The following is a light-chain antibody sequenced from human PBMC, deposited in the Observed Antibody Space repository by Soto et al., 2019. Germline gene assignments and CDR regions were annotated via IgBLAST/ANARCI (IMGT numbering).Light chain of an antibody. CDR1: QGISSW. J-gene: IGKJ2*01. CDR3: QQTNTYT. Sequence: DIQTTQSPSSVPASVGDRVTITCRASQGISSWLAWYQQKPGKAPKILIYAASSLQSGVPSRFSGSGSGTGFSLTISSLQSEDFATYFSQQTNTYTFGQGTKLEIK. V-gene: IGKV1-12*02. CDR2: AAS.